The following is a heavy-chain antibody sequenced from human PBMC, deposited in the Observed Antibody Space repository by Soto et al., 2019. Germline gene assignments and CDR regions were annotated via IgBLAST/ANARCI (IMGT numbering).Heavy chain of an antibody. D-gene: IGHD3-10*01. CDR1: GYTLTGYY. V-gene: IGHV1-2*02. CDR3: AREDLVWFGELIRNYYNHAMDV. J-gene: IGHJ6*02. Sequence: GASVKVSCKASGYTLTGYYMHWVRQAPGQGLQWMGWINPNSGGTNYAQNFQDRVTMTRDTSISTAYMELTRLRSDDTAVYYCAREDLVWFGELIRNYYNHAMDVWGQGTTVTVSS. CDR2: INPNSGGT.